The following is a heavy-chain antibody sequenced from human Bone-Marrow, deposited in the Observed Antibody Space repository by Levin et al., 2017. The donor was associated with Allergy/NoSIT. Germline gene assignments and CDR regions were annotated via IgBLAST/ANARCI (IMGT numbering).Heavy chain of an antibody. CDR3: ARSEMSGKFGMDV. D-gene: IGHD5-24*01. V-gene: IGHV4-38-2*02. CDR1: GYSIGSGYY. CDR2: VYHGGMT. Sequence: SETLSLICTVSGYSIGSGYYWGWIRQRPGKGLEWIGSVYHGGMTHYISSLKSRVSISVDTSQNQVSLKLTSVTATDTAVYFCARSEMSGKFGMDVWGPGTTVTVSS. J-gene: IGHJ6*02.